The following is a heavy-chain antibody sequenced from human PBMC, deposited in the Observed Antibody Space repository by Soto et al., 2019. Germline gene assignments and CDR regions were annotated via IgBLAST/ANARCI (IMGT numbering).Heavy chain of an antibody. CDR3: AKGGERVRGVKAFYI. D-gene: IGHD3-10*01. CDR1: GFTFSSNA. V-gene: IGHV3-23*01. J-gene: IGHJ3*02. CDR2: ISGSGGST. Sequence: GGSLRPSCEVYGFTFSSNAMSWVRHGPGEGLEWVSAISGSGGSTYYADSVKGRFTISRDNSKNTLYLQMNSLRAEDTAVYYCAKGGERVRGVKAFYIWGQGTMVTVSS.